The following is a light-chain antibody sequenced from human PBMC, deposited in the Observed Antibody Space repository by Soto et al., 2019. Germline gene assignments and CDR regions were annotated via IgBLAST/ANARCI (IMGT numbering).Light chain of an antibody. CDR3: QQYGSTPRT. Sequence: PGERATLSCRASETVSGNFLAXHQXKXGXXXRXXXYGASNRATGVPDRFSGGGYGTDFTLTISRLEPEDFAVYYCQQYGSTPRTFGQGNKVDIK. CDR1: ETVSGNF. CDR2: GAS. J-gene: IGKJ1*01. V-gene: IGKV3-20*01.